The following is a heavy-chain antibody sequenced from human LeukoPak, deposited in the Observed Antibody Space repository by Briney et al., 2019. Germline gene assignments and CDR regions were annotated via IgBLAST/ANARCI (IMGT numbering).Heavy chain of an antibody. CDR2: IYTSGST. CDR3: ARYYYDSSGYSRFDP. D-gene: IGHD3-22*01. J-gene: IGHJ5*02. CDR1: GGSISSYY. V-gene: IGHV4-4*07. Sequence: SETLSLTCTVSGGSISSYYWSWIRQPAGKGLEWIGRIYTSGSTNYNPSLKSRVTMSVDTSKNQFSLKLSSVTAADTAVYYCARYYYDSSGYSRFDPWGQGTLVTVSS.